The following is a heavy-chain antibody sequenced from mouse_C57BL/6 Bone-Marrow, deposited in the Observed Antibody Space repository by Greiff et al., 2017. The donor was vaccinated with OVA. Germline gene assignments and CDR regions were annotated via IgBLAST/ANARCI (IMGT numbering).Heavy chain of an antibody. V-gene: IGHV1-19*01. D-gene: IGHD2-2*01. CDR2: INPYNGGT. Sequence: EVQLQQSGPVLVKPGASVKMSCKASGYTFTDYYMNWVKQSHGKSLEWIGVINPYNGGTSYNQKFKGKATLTVDKSSSTAYMELNSLTSEDSAVYYCARRGTTMVTTNFDYWGQGTTLTVSS. CDR3: ARRGTTMVTTNFDY. J-gene: IGHJ2*01. CDR1: GYTFTDYY.